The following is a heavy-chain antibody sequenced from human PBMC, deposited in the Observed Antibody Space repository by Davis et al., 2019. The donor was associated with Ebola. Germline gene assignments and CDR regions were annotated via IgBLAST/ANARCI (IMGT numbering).Heavy chain of an antibody. CDR2: ISGSGGST. J-gene: IGHJ6*02. CDR3: AKEPLVEDYGGDV. V-gene: IGHV3-23*01. D-gene: IGHD6-6*01. Sequence: GGLLRSPVPALGSTFSSHAMRWVRPAPGKRLEWVSAISGSGGSTYYADSVKCRFTISRYNSKNTLYLQMNSLRAEDTAGYYCAKEPLVEDYGGDVWGQWTAVAVSS. CDR1: GSTFSSHA.